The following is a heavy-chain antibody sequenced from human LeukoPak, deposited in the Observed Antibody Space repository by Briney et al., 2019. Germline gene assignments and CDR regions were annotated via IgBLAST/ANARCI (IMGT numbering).Heavy chain of an antibody. Sequence: SETLSLTCTVSGGSISSYHWSWIRQPAGKGLEWIGHIYTSGSTNYNPSLKSRVTMSVDTSKNQFSLKLSSVTAADTAVYYCARGVDTAVVSGGYNWFDPWGQGTLVTVSS. CDR1: GGSISSYH. CDR2: IYTSGST. V-gene: IGHV4-4*07. D-gene: IGHD5-18*01. J-gene: IGHJ5*02. CDR3: ARGVDTAVVSGGYNWFDP.